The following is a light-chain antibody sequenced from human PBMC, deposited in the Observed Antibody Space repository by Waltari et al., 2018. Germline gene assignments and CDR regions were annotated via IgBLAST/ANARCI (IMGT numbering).Light chain of an antibody. V-gene: IGKV4-1*01. CDR2: WAS. J-gene: IGKJ1*01. CDR1: QSVLYNSNNKND. CDR3: QQYYSNPWT. Sequence: DIVMTQSPNSLAVSLGERATINCKSSQSVLYNSNNKNDLAWYQQKPGQPPKLLIYWASTRESGVPDRFSGSGSGTDFTLTISSLQSEDAAVYYCQQYYSNPWTFGQGTKVQI.